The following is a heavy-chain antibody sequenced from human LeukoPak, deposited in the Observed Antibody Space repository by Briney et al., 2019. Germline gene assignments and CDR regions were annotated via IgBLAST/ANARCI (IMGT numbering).Heavy chain of an antibody. Sequence: SETLSLTCTVSGGSISSYYWSWIRQPPGKGLEWIAYIHTSGTTNYNPSLKSRVTISVDTSKNQLSLRLSSVTAPDTAVYYCARHPPSSPFDHWGQGTLVTVSS. CDR2: IHTSGTT. CDR1: GGSISSYY. V-gene: IGHV4-4*09. D-gene: IGHD6-13*01. CDR3: ARHPPSSPFDH. J-gene: IGHJ4*02.